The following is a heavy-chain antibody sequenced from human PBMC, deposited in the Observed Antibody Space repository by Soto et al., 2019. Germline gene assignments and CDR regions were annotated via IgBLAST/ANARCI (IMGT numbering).Heavy chain of an antibody. Sequence: ASVKVSCKASRYSFTTYALHWVRQAPGQRLEWMGWINAGNGDTKYSEKFQGRVTITRDTSANPAYMELSSLRSEDTSVYYCARDPGTGAALRAYHFDYWGQGTLVTVSS. V-gene: IGHV1-3*01. CDR3: ARDPGTGAALRAYHFDY. D-gene: IGHD1-1*01. CDR2: INAGNGDT. J-gene: IGHJ4*02. CDR1: RYSFTTYA.